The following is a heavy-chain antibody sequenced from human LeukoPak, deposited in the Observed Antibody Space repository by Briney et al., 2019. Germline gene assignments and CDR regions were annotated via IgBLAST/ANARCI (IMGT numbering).Heavy chain of an antibody. CDR3: ARDRYCSSTSCYGGD. D-gene: IGHD2-2*01. Sequence: PGGSLRLSCAASGFTFSSYWMSWVRQAPGKGLEWVANIKQDGSEKYYVDSVKGRFTISRDNAKNSLYLQMNSLRAEDTAVYYCARDRYCSSTSCYGGDWGQGTLVTVSS. CDR1: GFTFSSYW. V-gene: IGHV3-7*01. J-gene: IGHJ4*02. CDR2: IKQDGSEK.